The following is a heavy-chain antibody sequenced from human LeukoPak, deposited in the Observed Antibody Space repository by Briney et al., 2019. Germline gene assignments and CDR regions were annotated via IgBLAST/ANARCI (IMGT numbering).Heavy chain of an antibody. D-gene: IGHD3-16*01. V-gene: IGHV3-21*01. Sequence: GGSLRLSCAASGFTFSSYSMNWVRQAPGKGLEWVSSISSSSSYIYYADSVKGRFTISRDNAKNSLYLQMNSLRAEDTAVYYCARGRFGGNYYYYMDVWGQGTLVTVSS. CDR2: ISSSSSYI. CDR3: ARGRFGGNYYYYMDV. J-gene: IGHJ6*03. CDR1: GFTFSSYS.